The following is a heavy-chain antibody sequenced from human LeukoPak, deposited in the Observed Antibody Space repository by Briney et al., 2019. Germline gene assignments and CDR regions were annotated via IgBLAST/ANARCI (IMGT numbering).Heavy chain of an antibody. J-gene: IGHJ6*02. CDR1: GGTFSSYA. D-gene: IGHD2-15*01. CDR2: IIPILGIA. V-gene: IGHV1-69*04. CDR3: ASPVASGYYGMDV. Sequence: SVKVSCKASGGTFSSYAISWVRQAPGQGLEWMGRIIPILGIANYAQKFQGRVTITADKSTSTAYMELSSLRSEDTAVYYCASPVASGYYGMDVWGQGTTVTVSS.